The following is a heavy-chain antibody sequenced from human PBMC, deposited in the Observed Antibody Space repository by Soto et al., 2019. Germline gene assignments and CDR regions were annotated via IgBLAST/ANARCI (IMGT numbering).Heavy chain of an antibody. J-gene: IGHJ4*02. CDR3: ARLRGRYSGYDGIDY. V-gene: IGHV4-39*01. Sequence: SETLSLTCTVSGGSISSSSYYWGWIRQPPGKGLEWIGSIYYSGSTYYNPSLKSRVTISVDTSKNQFSLKLSSVTAADTAVYYCARLRGRYSGYDGIDYWGQGTLVTVSS. D-gene: IGHD5-12*01. CDR2: IYYSGST. CDR1: GGSISSSSYY.